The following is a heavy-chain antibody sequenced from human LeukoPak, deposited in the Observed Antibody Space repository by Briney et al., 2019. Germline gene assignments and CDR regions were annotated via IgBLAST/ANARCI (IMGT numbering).Heavy chain of an antibody. D-gene: IGHD3-10*01. Sequence: PGGSLRLSCAASGFTFGSYSMNWVRQAPGKGLEWVSSISSSSSYIYYADSVKGRFTTSRDNAKNSLYLQMNSLRAEDTAVYYCARVLYGSGSYDLDYWGQGTLVTVSS. CDR3: ARVLYGSGSYDLDY. J-gene: IGHJ4*02. V-gene: IGHV3-21*01. CDR1: GFTFGSYS. CDR2: ISSSSSYI.